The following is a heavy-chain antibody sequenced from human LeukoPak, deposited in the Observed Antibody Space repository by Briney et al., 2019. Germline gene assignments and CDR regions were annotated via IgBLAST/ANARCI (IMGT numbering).Heavy chain of an antibody. CDR3: ARDRGSMAAGALIDY. V-gene: IGHV3-69-1*02. CDR2: ISSSGTYI. J-gene: IGHJ4*02. D-gene: IGHD6-13*01. CDR1: GFKFTDYY. Sequence: GESLKISCAASGFKFTDYYMTWIRQTPGKGLEWVSSISSSGTYIYYADSVKGRFTISRDNAKNSLYLQTNSLRAEDTAVYYCARDRGSMAAGALIDYWGQGTLVTVSS.